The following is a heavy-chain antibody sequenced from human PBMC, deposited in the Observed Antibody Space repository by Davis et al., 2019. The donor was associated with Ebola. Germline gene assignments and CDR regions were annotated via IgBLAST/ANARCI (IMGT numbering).Heavy chain of an antibody. CDR1: GFTVSSNY. CDR3: ARDHGSGWYDS. J-gene: IGHJ6*02. Sequence: GESLKISCAASGFTVSSNYMSRVRQAPGKGLEWVAVISYDGSNKYYADSVKGRFTISRDNSKNTLYLQMNSLRAEDTAVYYCARDHGSGWYDSWGQGTTVTVSS. D-gene: IGHD6-19*01. V-gene: IGHV3-30*14. CDR2: ISYDGSNK.